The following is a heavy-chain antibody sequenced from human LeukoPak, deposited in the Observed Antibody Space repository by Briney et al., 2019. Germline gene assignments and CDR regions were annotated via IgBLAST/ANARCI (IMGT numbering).Heavy chain of an antibody. D-gene: IGHD3-10*01. Sequence: ASVKVSCKASGCTFTSYDINWVRQATGQGLEWMGWMNPNSGNTGYAQKFQGRVTMTRNTSISTAYMELSSLRSEDTAVYYCARSYYGSGSHAGYWGQGTLVTVSS. CDR1: GCTFTSYD. CDR3: ARSYYGSGSHAGY. CDR2: MNPNSGNT. V-gene: IGHV1-8*01. J-gene: IGHJ4*02.